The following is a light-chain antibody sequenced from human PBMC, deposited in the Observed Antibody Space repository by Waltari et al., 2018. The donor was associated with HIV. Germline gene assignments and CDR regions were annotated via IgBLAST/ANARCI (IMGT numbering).Light chain of an antibody. CDR3: LQYNNLPPYT. CDR1: QDIRNY. J-gene: IGKJ2*01. Sequence: DIQMTQSPSSLSASVGDRVTITCQASQDIRNYLNWYQQKPGKAPKLLIYDASNLETGVPSRFSGSGSGTVFTFTISSLQPEDIATYYCLQYNNLPPYTFGQGTKLEIK. V-gene: IGKV1-33*01. CDR2: DAS.